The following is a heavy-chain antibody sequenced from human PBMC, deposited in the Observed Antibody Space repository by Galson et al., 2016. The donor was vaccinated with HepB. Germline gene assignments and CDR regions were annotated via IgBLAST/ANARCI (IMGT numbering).Heavy chain of an antibody. V-gene: IGHV3-30*18. Sequence: SLRLSCAASGFSFNTYGMHWVRQAPGKGLEWVAADSVHGGRTWYADSVKGRFTISRDSPNNILFLQMRSLRTDDPAVYYCAKRHEFCPPVGCSVDSWGQGTLVAVSS. CDR3: AKRHEFCPPVGCSVDS. D-gene: IGHD3-10*02. J-gene: IGHJ4*02. CDR2: DSVHGGRT. CDR1: GFSFNTYG.